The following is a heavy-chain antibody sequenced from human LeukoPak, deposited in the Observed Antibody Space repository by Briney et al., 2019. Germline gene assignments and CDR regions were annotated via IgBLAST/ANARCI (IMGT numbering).Heavy chain of an antibody. CDR1: GYTFTGYY. D-gene: IGHD3-3*01. V-gene: IGHV1-2*02. J-gene: IGHJ5*02. Sequence: ASVKVSCKASGYTFTGYYMHWVREAPGQGLEWMGWINPNSGGTNYAQKFQGRVTMTRDTSISTAYMELSRLRSDDTAVYYCARGPSDFDWFDPWGQGTLVTVSS. CDR2: INPNSGGT. CDR3: ARGPSDFDWFDP.